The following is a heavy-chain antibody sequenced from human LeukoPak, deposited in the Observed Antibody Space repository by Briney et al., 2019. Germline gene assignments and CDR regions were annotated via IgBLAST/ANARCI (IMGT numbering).Heavy chain of an antibody. CDR1: GGSISSYY. CDR2: IHYSGTT. CDR3: ARDWRGAYGVDV. Sequence: SESLSLTCTVSGGSISSYYLSWIRQPPGKGLEWIGYIHYSGTTNYNPSLKSRVTISVDTSKNQFSLKLSSVTTADTAVYYCARDWRGAYGVDVWGQGTTVTVSS. V-gene: IGHV4-59*01. D-gene: IGHD3-3*01. J-gene: IGHJ6*02.